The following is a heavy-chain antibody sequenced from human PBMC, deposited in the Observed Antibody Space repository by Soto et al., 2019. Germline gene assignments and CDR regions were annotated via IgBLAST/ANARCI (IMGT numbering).Heavy chain of an antibody. J-gene: IGHJ4*02. CDR3: AGVRAAAGDFDY. Sequence: SETLSLTCAVYGGSFSGYYWSWIRQPPGKGLEWIGEINHSGSTNYNPSLKSRVTISVDTSKNQLSLKLSSVTAADTAVYYCAGVRAAAGDFDYWGQGTLVTVSS. CDR2: INHSGST. CDR1: GGSFSGYY. V-gene: IGHV4-34*01. D-gene: IGHD6-13*01.